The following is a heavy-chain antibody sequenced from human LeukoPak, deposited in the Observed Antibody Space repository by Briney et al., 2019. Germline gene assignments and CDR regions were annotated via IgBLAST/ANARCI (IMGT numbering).Heavy chain of an antibody. CDR1: GFPFSSYG. CDR3: AKDRSCINDVCHGDFDY. D-gene: IGHD2-8*01. Sequence: PGGSLRLSCAASGFPFSSYGMYWVRQTPDKGLQWVAYLRKDATYSNYADSVRGRFTISRDNSKNTLDLQMSSLRVEDTAVYYCAKDRSCINDVCHGDFDYWGQGTLVTVSS. J-gene: IGHJ4*02. V-gene: IGHV3-30*02. CDR2: LRKDATYS.